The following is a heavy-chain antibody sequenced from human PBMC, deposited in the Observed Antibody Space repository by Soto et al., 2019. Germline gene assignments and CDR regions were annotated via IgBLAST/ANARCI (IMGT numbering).Heavy chain of an antibody. Sequence: SETLSLTCAVYGGSFSGYYWSWIRQPPGKGLEWIGEINHSGSTNYNPSLKSRVTISVDTSKNQFSLKLSSVTAADTAVYYCARAFQAAAGTANYYYYYMDVWGKGTTVTVSS. CDR2: INHSGST. J-gene: IGHJ6*03. CDR3: ARAFQAAAGTANYYYYYMDV. V-gene: IGHV4-34*01. CDR1: GGSFSGYY. D-gene: IGHD6-13*01.